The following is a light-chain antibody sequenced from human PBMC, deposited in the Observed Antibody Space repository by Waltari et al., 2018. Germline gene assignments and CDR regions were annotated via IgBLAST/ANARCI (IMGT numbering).Light chain of an antibody. CDR2: AAS. Sequence: DTQMTQSPSSLPASVGDRVTITCRASHSISSYLNWYQPKPGKAPTQLIYAASSLQSGVPSRFSGSGSGTDFTLTISSLQPEDFATYYCQQSYSYFTFGPGTKVDIK. J-gene: IGKJ3*01. V-gene: IGKV1-39*01. CDR3: QQSYSYFT. CDR1: HSISSY.